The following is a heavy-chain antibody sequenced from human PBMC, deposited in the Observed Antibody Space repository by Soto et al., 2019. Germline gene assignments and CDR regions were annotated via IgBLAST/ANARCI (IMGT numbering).Heavy chain of an antibody. CDR1: AFTFSSYA. CDR2: ISGSGGGT. V-gene: IGHV3-23*01. Sequence: PGGSLRLSCAASAFTFSSYAMSLVRQAPGKGLEWVSAISGSGGGTYYADSVKGRFTISRDNSKNTLYLQMNSLRAEDTAAYYCAEVHPLTKVATRGDYLDHWGQGPLATVSS. CDR3: AEVHPLTKVATRGDYLDH. D-gene: IGHD4-4*01. J-gene: IGHJ4*02.